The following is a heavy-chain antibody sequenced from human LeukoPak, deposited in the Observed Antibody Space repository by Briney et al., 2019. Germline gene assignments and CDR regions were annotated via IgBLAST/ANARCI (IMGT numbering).Heavy chain of an antibody. V-gene: IGHV3-11*06. D-gene: IGHD1-1*01. CDR1: GSTVRLYY. J-gene: IGHJ4*02. CDR2: ISSSSSYT. Sequence: PGGSLRLSCAASGSTVRLYYMCWIRQAPGMGLEWVSYISSSSSYTKYADSVKGRFTSSRDNAKNSLYLQVNSLRAVYTAVYYCARGTGTTAYFDYWGQGTLVTVSS. CDR3: ARGTGTTAYFDY.